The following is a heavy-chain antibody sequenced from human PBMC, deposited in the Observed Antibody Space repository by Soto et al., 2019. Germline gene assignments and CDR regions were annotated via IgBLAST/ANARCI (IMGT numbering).Heavy chain of an antibody. CDR3: WGLWGYSYAPAWYFDL. D-gene: IGHD5-18*01. Sequence: EVQLLESGGGLVQPGGSLRLSCAASGFTFSSYAMSWVRQAPGKGLEWVSAINGSGGSTYYADSVKGRFTISRDNSKNTLYLQMNSLRAEDTAVYYCWGLWGYSYAPAWYFDLWGRGTLVTVSS. CDR2: INGSGGST. J-gene: IGHJ2*01. CDR1: GFTFSSYA. V-gene: IGHV3-23*01.